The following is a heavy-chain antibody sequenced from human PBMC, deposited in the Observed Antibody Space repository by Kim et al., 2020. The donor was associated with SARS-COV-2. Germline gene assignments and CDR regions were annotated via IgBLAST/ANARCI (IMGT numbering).Heavy chain of an antibody. J-gene: IGHJ4*02. D-gene: IGHD3-22*01. CDR3: ARDHSGYSHYFDF. Sequence: ADAVKARITIPRDNAQNTRYLRMTSLGAEDTAVYYCARDHSGYSHYFDFWGQGTLVTVSS. V-gene: IGHV3-30*03.